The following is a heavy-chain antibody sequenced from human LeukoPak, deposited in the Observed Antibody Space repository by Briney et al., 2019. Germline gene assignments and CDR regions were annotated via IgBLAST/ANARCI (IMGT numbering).Heavy chain of an antibody. D-gene: IGHD7-27*01. J-gene: IGHJ3*02. Sequence: SETLSFTCAVYGGSFSGYYWSWIRQPPGKGLEWIGEINHSGSTNYNPSLKSRVTISVDTSKNQFSLKLSSVTAADTAVYYCARPQDFGLTGMNAFDIWGQGTMVTVSS. V-gene: IGHV4-34*01. CDR2: INHSGST. CDR1: GGSFSGYY. CDR3: ARPQDFGLTGMNAFDI.